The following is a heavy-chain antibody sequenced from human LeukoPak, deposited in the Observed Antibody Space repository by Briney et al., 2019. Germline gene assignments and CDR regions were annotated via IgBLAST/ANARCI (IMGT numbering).Heavy chain of an antibody. Sequence: SVKVSCKASGGTFSSYAISWVRQAPGQGLEWMGGIIPIFGTANYAQKFQGRVTITADESTSTAYMELSSLRSEDTAVYYCASSTRGPDGYGDQSALDIWGQGTMVTVSS. CDR1: GGTFSSYA. CDR3: ASSTRGPDGYGDQSALDI. CDR2: IIPIFGTA. V-gene: IGHV1-69*01. D-gene: IGHD2-2*01. J-gene: IGHJ3*02.